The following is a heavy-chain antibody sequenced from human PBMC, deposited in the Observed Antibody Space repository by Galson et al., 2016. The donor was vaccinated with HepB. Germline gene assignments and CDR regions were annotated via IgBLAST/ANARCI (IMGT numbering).Heavy chain of an antibody. V-gene: IGHV1-24*01. J-gene: IGHJ2*01. CDR1: GYTFSELP. Sequence: SVKVSCKVSGYTFSELPMHWVRQAPGKGPEWMGGIDPEDGETLYAQKFQGRLTMTTDTSTDTAFMELSSLRFEDTAVYYCATIKVAGTIFRQRYFDLWGRGTLVTVSS. D-gene: IGHD6-19*01. CDR2: IDPEDGET. CDR3: ATIKVAGTIFRQRYFDL.